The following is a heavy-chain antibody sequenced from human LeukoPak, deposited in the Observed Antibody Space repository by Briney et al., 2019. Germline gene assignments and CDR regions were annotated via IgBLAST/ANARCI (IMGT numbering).Heavy chain of an antibody. J-gene: IGHJ4*02. V-gene: IGHV4-61*02. D-gene: IGHD3-22*01. CDR2: IYTSGST. Sequence: PSETLSLTCTVSGGSISSSSYYWSWIRQPAGKGLEWIGRIYTSGSTNYNPSLKSRVTISVDTSKNQFSLKLSSVTAADTAVYYCEGSSGYSIDYWGQGTLVTVSS. CDR3: EGSSGYSIDY. CDR1: GGSISSSSYY.